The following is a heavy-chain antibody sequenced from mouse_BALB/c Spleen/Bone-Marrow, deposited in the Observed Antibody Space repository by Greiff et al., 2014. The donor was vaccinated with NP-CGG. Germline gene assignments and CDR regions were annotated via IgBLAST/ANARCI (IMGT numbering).Heavy chain of an antibody. V-gene: IGHV14-3*02. CDR1: GFNIKDTY. Sequence: VHVKQSGAALVKPGASVKLSCTASGFNIKDTYMYWVKQRPEQGLEWIGRIDPGNGNTKYDPKFQGKATITADTSSNTAYLQLSSLTAEDTAVYYCANYYYGSHFDYWGQGTTLTVSS. J-gene: IGHJ2*01. D-gene: IGHD1-1*01. CDR2: IDPGNGNT. CDR3: ANYYYGSHFDY.